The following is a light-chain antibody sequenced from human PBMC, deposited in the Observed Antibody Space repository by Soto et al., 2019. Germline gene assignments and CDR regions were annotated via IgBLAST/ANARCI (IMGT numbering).Light chain of an antibody. CDR1: QSISTY. J-gene: IGKJ4*01. CDR3: QQSYSTSRIT. Sequence: DIQMTQSPSSLSASVGDRVTITCRASQSISTYLNWYQHKPGKAPKLLIHAASTLQSGVPSRFTGSGSGTDFTLTINSLQPEDLATYYCQQSYSTSRITFGGGTKVELK. CDR2: AAS. V-gene: IGKV1-39*01.